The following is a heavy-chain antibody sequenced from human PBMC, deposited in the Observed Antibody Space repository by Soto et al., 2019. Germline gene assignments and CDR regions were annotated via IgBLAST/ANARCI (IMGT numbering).Heavy chain of an antibody. Sequence: SETLSLTCTVSGGSISSGGYYWSWIRQHPGKGLEWIGYIYYSGSTYYNPSLKSRVTISVDTSKNQFSLKLSSVTAADTAVYYCASSQVLRFLEWSYMDVWGKGTTVTVSS. V-gene: IGHV4-31*03. CDR1: GGSISSGGYY. D-gene: IGHD3-3*01. CDR3: ASSQVLRFLEWSYMDV. J-gene: IGHJ6*03. CDR2: IYYSGST.